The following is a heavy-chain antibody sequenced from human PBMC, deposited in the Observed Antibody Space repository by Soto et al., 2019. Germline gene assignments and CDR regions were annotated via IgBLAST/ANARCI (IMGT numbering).Heavy chain of an antibody. D-gene: IGHD1-20*01. CDR2: IYYSGST. CDR1: GGSISSSSYY. CDR3: ARPKDLPDGMFDP. V-gene: IGHV4-39*01. Sequence: SETLSLTCTVSGGSISSSSYYWGWIRQPPGKGLEWIGSIYYSGSTYYNPSLKSRVTISVDTSKNQFSLKLSSVTAADTAVYYCARPKDLPDGMFDPWGQGTLVTVSS. J-gene: IGHJ5*02.